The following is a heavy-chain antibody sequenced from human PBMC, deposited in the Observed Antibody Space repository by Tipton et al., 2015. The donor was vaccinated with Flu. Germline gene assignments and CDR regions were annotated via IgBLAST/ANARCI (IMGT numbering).Heavy chain of an antibody. CDR2: IASDGSIT. CDR1: GFSFSGHW. CDR3: ARPGGGNDVAFDV. V-gene: IGHV3-74*01. J-gene: IGHJ3*01. D-gene: IGHD1-1*01. Sequence: AVSGFSFSGHWMHWVRQAPGKGLVWVSRIASDGSITTYADSVKGRFTISRDNAKNTLYLQMNSLRVEDTAVYYCARPGGGNDVAFDVWGQGTMVTVSS.